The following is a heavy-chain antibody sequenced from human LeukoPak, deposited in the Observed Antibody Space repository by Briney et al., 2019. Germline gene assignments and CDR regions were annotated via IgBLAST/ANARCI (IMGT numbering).Heavy chain of an antibody. J-gene: IGHJ5*02. CDR2: INPNSGGT. CDR1: GYTFTGYY. D-gene: IGHD6-13*01. V-gene: IGHV1-2*02. CDR3: ARALPRSSSSGFDP. Sequence: ASVKVSCKASGYTFTGYYMHWVRQAPGQGLEWMGWINPNSGGTNYAQKFQGRVTMTRDTSISTAYMELSSLRSEDTAVYYCARALPRSSSSGFDPWGQGTLVTDSS.